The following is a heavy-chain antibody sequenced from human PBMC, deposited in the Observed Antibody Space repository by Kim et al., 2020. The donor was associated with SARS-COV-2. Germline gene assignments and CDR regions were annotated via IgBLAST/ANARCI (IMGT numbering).Heavy chain of an antibody. J-gene: IGHJ4*02. CDR1: GYTFTSYA. Sequence: ASVKVSCKASGYTFTSYAMHWVRQAPGQRLEWMGWINAGNGNTKYSQKFQGRVTITRDTSASTAYMELSSLRSEDTAVYYCARDPGIAVAGTDYWGQGTLVTVSS. V-gene: IGHV1-3*01. D-gene: IGHD6-19*01. CDR2: INAGNGNT. CDR3: ARDPGIAVAGTDY.